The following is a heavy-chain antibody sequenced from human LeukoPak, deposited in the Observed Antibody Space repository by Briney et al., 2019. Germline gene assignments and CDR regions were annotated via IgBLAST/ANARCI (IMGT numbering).Heavy chain of an antibody. CDR3: ASQSPACDY. CDR1: GGSISNYY. CDR2: IYYSGST. Sequence: SETLSLSCTVSGGSISNYYWNWLRQPPGKGLEWIGYIYYSGSTNYNPSLKSRVTMSLDTSKNQFSLRLTSVTAADTAVYYCASQSPACDYWGQGTQVTVSS. J-gene: IGHJ4*02. V-gene: IGHV4-59*01.